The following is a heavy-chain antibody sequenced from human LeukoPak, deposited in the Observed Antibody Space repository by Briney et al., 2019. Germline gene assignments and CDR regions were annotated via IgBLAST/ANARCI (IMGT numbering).Heavy chain of an antibody. D-gene: IGHD6-13*01. CDR2: ISYSGST. CDR3: AKSYISSWSDFDY. J-gene: IGHJ4*02. Sequence: SETLSLTCTVSGGPTNNYYWSWIRQPPGKGLEWIGYISYSGSTRYNPSLESRLTISVDTSKNQFSLRLSSATVADTAVYYCAKSYISSWSDFDYWGQGALVIVSS. CDR1: GGPTNNYY. V-gene: IGHV4-59*01.